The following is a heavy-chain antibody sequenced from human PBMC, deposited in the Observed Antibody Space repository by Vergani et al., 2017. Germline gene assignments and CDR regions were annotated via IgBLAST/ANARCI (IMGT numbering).Heavy chain of an antibody. CDR3: AHSRYYDFWSGESRRYFDL. D-gene: IGHD3-3*01. V-gene: IGHV2-5*01. Sequence: QITLKESGPTLVKPTQTLTLTCTFSGFSLSTSGVGVGWIRQPPGKALEWLAPIYWNDDKRYSPSLKSRLTITKDTCKNQVVLTMTNMDPVDTATYYCAHSRYYDFWSGESRRYFDLWGRGTLVTVSS. J-gene: IGHJ2*01. CDR1: GFSLSTSGVG. CDR2: IYWNDDK.